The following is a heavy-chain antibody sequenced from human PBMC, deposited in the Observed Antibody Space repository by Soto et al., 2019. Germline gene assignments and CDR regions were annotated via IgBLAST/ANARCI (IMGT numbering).Heavy chain of an antibody. CDR3: AKGGEVGGVLGDH. D-gene: IGHD1-26*01. CDR1: GFAFNKFG. Sequence: GGSLRLSCEASGFAFNKFGMHWVRQAPGKGLEWVAFISYDGSYQYYADSVQGRLTITRDNSMNTLNMQLNSLRREDTAVYYGAKGGEVGGVLGDHWGQGTLVTVSS. CDR2: ISYDGSYQ. V-gene: IGHV3-30*18. J-gene: IGHJ4*02.